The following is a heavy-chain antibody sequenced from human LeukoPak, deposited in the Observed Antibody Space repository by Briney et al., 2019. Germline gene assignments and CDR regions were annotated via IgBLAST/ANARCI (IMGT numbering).Heavy chain of an antibody. D-gene: IGHD5-18*01. CDR2: IYYSGST. CDR1: GGSVSSGSYY. V-gene: IGHV4-61*01. Sequence: SETLSLTCTVSGGSVSSGSYYWSWIRQPPGKGLEWIGYIYYSGSTNYNPSLKSRVTISVDTSKNQFSLKLSSVTAADTAVYYCARGGSYGSPFYFDYWGQGTLVTVSS. CDR3: ARGGSYGSPFYFDY. J-gene: IGHJ4*02.